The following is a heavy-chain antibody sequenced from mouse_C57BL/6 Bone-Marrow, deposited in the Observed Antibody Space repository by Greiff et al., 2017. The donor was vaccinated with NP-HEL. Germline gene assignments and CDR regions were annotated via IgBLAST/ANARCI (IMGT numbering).Heavy chain of an antibody. J-gene: IGHJ4*01. CDR2: IHPNSGST. D-gene: IGHD2-1*01. Sequence: VKLQQPGAELVKPGASVKLSCKASGYTFTSYWMHWVKQRPGQGLEWIGMIHPNSGSTNYNAKFKSKATLTVDQSSSTAYLQLSSLTSEDSAVYYCAIFGDGNLRYAMDYWGQGTSVTVSA. V-gene: IGHV1-64*01. CDR1: GYTFTSYW. CDR3: AIFGDGNLRYAMDY.